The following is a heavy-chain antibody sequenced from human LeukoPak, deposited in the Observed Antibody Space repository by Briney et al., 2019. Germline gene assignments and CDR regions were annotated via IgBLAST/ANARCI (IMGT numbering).Heavy chain of an antibody. J-gene: IGHJ5*02. Sequence: SETLSLTCAVYGGSFSGYYWSWIRQPPGKGLEWIGEINHSRSTNYNPSLKSRVTISVDTSKNQFSLKLSSVTAADTAVYYCARIPSPGWFDPWGQGTLVTVSS. CDR1: GGSFSGYY. V-gene: IGHV4-34*01. CDR3: ARIPSPGWFDP. CDR2: INHSRST.